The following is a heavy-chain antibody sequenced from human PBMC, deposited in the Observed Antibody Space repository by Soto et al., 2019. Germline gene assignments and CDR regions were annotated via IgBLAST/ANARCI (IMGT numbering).Heavy chain of an antibody. V-gene: IGHV3-23*01. CDR2: ISGSGGNT. J-gene: IGHJ6*03. D-gene: IGHD2-2*01. CDR1: GVTFSSYA. Sequence: PGGFLRLSCAASGVTFSSYAMNWVRQAPGKGLEWVSGISGSGGNTYYADSVKGRFTISRDNSKNTLYLQMNRLRAEDTAVYYCAKGGPLPDYYYYYMDVWGKGTTVTVSS. CDR3: AKGGPLPDYYYYYMDV.